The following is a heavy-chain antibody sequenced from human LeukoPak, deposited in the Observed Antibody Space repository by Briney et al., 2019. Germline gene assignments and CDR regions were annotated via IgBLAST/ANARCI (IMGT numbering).Heavy chain of an antibody. V-gene: IGHV4-30-4*08. CDR1: GGSISSGDYY. Sequence: SETLSLTCTVSGGSISSGDYYWSWIRQPPGKGLEWIGYIYYSGSTYYNPSLKSRVTISVDTSKNQFSLKLSSVTAADTAVYYCARASHRGYDFWSGYWTNWFDPCGQGTLVTVSS. D-gene: IGHD3-3*01. CDR3: ARASHRGYDFWSGYWTNWFDP. CDR2: IYYSGST. J-gene: IGHJ5*02.